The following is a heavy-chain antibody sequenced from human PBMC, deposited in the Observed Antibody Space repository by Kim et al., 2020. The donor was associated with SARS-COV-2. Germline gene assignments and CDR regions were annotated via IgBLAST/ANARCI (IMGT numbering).Heavy chain of an antibody. Sequence: SETLSLTCSVSGGSVNTDGFYWSWIRQHPGKGLEWIANIYHSGSTSYNPSLQSRASISMDTSNNQVFLNLTSVTAADTAVYYCARDLFLLGGGTYYYYGLDVWGQGTTVTVSS. CDR3: ARDLFLLGGGTYYYYGLDV. V-gene: IGHV4-31*03. CDR2: IYHSGST. J-gene: IGHJ6*02. CDR1: GGSVNTDGFY. D-gene: IGHD2-15*01.